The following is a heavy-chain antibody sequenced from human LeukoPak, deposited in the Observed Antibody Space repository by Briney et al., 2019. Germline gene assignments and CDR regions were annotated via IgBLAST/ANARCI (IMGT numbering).Heavy chain of an antibody. V-gene: IGHV3-7*01. CDR1: GFTFSSYA. D-gene: IGHD2-21*01. J-gene: IGHJ4*02. Sequence: GGSLRLSCAASGFTFSSYAMSWVRQAPGKGLEWVTYMNEYGGDIFYVGSVKGRFTSSRANAKISLYLQIKRLRVKDMAVYYCARPRGCGTSKCNNFDYWGQGTLVTVSS. CDR2: MNEYGGDI. CDR3: ARPRGCGTSKCNNFDY.